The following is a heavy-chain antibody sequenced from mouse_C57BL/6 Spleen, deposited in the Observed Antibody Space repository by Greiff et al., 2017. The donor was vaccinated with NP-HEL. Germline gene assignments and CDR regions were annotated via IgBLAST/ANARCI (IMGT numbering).Heavy chain of an antibody. CDR2: IDLEDGET. V-gene: IGHV14-2*01. Sequence: LQASGAELVKPGASVQLSCTASGFNIKDYHMHWVKQRTAQGLGWIGRIDLEDGETKFAPIFQGKATLNADTAYNTAYLPLSSLPSEDTAVDYCARSDYYCRSGYCDVLGTGTTVTVAS. D-gene: IGHD1-1*01. CDR3: ARSDYYCRSGYCDV. J-gene: IGHJ1*03. CDR1: GFNIKDYH.